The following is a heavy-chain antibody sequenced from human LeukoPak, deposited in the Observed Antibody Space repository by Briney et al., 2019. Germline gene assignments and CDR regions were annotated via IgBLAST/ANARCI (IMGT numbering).Heavy chain of an antibody. CDR3: ARGRTTVNGGIYFDY. Sequence: GGSLRLSCAVSGFTFSRYNMNWVRQAPGKGLEWISDIWSSRRIYYADSVTGRFTISRDNANNSLSLQMNSLRVEDTAVYYCARGRTTVNGGIYFDYWGQGTLVTVSS. D-gene: IGHD4-17*01. CDR2: IWSSRRI. CDR1: GFTFSRYN. J-gene: IGHJ4*02. V-gene: IGHV3-48*01.